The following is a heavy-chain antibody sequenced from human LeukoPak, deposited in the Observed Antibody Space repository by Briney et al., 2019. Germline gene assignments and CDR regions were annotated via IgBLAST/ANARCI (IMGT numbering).Heavy chain of an antibody. Sequence: GASVKVSCKASGYTFTSYAMHWVRQAPGQRLEWMGWINAGNGNTKYSQEFQGRVTITRDTSASTVYMELSSLRSEDTAVYYCAREPPIARDGYNYGFDQWGQGTLVTVSS. CDR3: AREPPIARDGYNYGFDQ. V-gene: IGHV1-3*03. CDR1: GYTFTSYA. J-gene: IGHJ4*02. CDR2: INAGNGNT. D-gene: IGHD5-24*01.